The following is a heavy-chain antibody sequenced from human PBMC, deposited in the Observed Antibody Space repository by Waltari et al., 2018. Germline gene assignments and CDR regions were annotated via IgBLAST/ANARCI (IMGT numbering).Heavy chain of an antibody. J-gene: IGHJ5*02. D-gene: IGHD3-3*01. Sequence: QLQLQESGPGLVKPSETLSLTCTVSGGSISSSSYYWGWIRQPPGKGLEWIGSIYYSGGTYYNPSLKSRVTISVDTSKNQFSLKLSSVTAADTAVYYCARGHDFWSGFTYVNWFDPWGQGTLVTVSS. V-gene: IGHV4-39*07. CDR3: ARGHDFWSGFTYVNWFDP. CDR1: GGSISSSSYY. CDR2: IYYSGGT.